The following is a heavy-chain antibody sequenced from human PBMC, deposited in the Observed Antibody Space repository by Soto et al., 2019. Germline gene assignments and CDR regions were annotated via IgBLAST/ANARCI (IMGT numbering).Heavy chain of an antibody. CDR3: ARGMRWLQRDDAFDI. CDR2: IYYSGST. Sequence: QVQLQESGPGLVKPSETLSLTCTVSGGSISSYYWSWIRQPPGKGLEWIGYIYYSGSTNYNPYLKSRVTISVDTSKNQFSLKLSSVSAADTAVYYCARGMRWLQRDDAFDIWGQGTMVTVSS. CDR1: GGSISSYY. J-gene: IGHJ3*02. V-gene: IGHV4-59*01. D-gene: IGHD5-12*01.